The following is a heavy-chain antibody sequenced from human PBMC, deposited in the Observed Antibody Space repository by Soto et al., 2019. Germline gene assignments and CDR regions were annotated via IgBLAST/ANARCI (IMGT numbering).Heavy chain of an antibody. CDR3: TTAGGEETPNFDI. CDR1: GFTFSNAW. Sequence: GGSLRLSCAASGFTFSNAWMSWVRQAPGKGLEWVGRIKSKTDGGTTDYAAPVKGRFTISRDDSKNTLYLQMNSLKTEDTAVYYCTTAGGEETPNFDIWGQGTMVTVSS. V-gene: IGHV3-15*01. CDR2: IKSKTDGGTT. J-gene: IGHJ3*02. D-gene: IGHD3-10*01.